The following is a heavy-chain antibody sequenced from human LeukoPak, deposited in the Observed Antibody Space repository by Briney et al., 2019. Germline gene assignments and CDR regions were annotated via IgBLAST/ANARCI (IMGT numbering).Heavy chain of an antibody. V-gene: IGHV1-69*05. J-gene: IGHJ4*02. CDR2: IIPIFGTA. CDR3: ARVGMISSPGFDY. D-gene: IGHD3-22*01. CDR1: GGTFSSYA. Sequence: SVKVSCKASGGTFSSYAISWVRQAPGQGLEWMGGIIPIFGTANYAQKFQGRVTITTDESTSTANMELSSLRSEDTAVYYCARVGMISSPGFDYWGQGTLVTVSS.